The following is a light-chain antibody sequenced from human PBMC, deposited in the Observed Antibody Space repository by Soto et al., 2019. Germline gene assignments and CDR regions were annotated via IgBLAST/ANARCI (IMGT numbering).Light chain of an antibody. CDR3: QQYSSTPLT. J-gene: IGKJ4*01. V-gene: IGKV4-1*01. CDR2: WAS. CDR1: QSVSYSSNNKNH. Sequence: DIVMTQSPDSLAVSLSERATINCKSSQSVSYSSNNKNHLAWYQLKPGQPPKTLIYWASTRESGVPDRFSGSGSGTDFTLTISNLQAEDVAVYYCQQYSSTPLTFGGGTKVEIK.